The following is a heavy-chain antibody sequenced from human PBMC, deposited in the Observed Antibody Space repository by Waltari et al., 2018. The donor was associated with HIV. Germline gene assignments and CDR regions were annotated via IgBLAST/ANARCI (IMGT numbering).Heavy chain of an antibody. Sequence: QVQLVESGGGVVQPGRSLRLSCAASGFTFSSYAMHWVRQAPGKGLELVAIISYAGSNEYYADSVKGRFTISRDNSQNTLYLQLSSLRAEDSAVDYCAREKCCWYDHDYYYGMDVWGQGATVTVSS. CDR1: GFTFSSYA. CDR2: ISYAGSNE. CDR3: AREKCCWYDHDYYYGMDV. V-gene: IGHV3-30*04. J-gene: IGHJ6*02. D-gene: IGHD6-13*01.